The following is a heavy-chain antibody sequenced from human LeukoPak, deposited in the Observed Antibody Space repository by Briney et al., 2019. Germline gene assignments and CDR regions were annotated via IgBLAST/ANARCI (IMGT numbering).Heavy chain of an antibody. CDR2: IYPGDSDT. J-gene: IGHJ4*02. D-gene: IGHD6-13*01. CDR3: ARHGDSSSWYPSPDY. Sequence: GESLKISCKGSGYNFTNYWIGWVRQMPGKGLEWMGIIYPGDSDTRYSPSFQGQVTISADKSISTAYLQWSSLKASDTAMYYCARHGDSSSWYPSPDYWGQGTLVTVSS. CDR1: GYNFTNYW. V-gene: IGHV5-51*01.